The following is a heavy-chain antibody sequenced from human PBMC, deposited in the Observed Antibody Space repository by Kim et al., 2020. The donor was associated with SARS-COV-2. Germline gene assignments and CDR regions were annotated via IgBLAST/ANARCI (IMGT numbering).Heavy chain of an antibody. CDR1: GYNFSNYW. CDR3: ARGGSCINGVCVADY. D-gene: IGHD2-8*01. J-gene: IGHJ4*02. V-gene: IGHV5-51*01. Sequence: GESLKISCKGSGYNFSNYWIGWVRQMPGKGLEWMGVIFTGDSHTKYSPSFQGQVIISVDKSISTAFLQWSSLKASDTAMYYCARGGSCINGVCVADYWGQGTLVTVSS. CDR2: IFTGDSHT.